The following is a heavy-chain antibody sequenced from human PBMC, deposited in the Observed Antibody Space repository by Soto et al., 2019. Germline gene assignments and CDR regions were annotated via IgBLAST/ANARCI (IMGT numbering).Heavy chain of an antibody. CDR2: IDYNGVT. Sequence: SETLSLTCTVSGGSIYRSGYYWGWIRQPPGRGLEWIGNIDYNGVTYSNPSLKSRVTISRDTSKNQFSLKLTSVTAADTALYYCGKVLVGATGHTESDSWGPGTLVTVSS. CDR1: GGSIYRSGYY. D-gene: IGHD2-15*01. CDR3: GKVLVGATGHTESDS. V-gene: IGHV4-39*01. J-gene: IGHJ4*02.